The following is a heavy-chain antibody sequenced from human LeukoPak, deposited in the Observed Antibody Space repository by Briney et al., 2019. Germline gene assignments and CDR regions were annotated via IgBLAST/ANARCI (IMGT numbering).Heavy chain of an antibody. Sequence: SEILSLTCTVSGGSMSTYYWSWIRQPPGKGLEWIGDIYYTGNTNYNPSLRSRVTISVDTSNNQFSLKLNSVTAADTAVYYCARRHGSYHPQLDYWGQGTLVTVSS. D-gene: IGHD3-10*01. J-gene: IGHJ4*02. V-gene: IGHV4-59*08. CDR1: GGSMSTYY. CDR3: ARRHGSYHPQLDY. CDR2: IYYTGNT.